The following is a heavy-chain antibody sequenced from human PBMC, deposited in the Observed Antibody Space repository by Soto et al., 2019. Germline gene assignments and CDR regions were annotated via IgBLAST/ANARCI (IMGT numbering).Heavy chain of an antibody. V-gene: IGHV3-23*01. CDR2: ISGSGVST. CDR3: AKDQGNHSPIGYSHP. Sequence: LRLSCAASGFSFSTYALSWVRQARGKGLEWVSAISGSGVSTYYADSVKGRFTISRDNSKNTLYLQMNSLRAEDTAVYYCAKDQGNHSPIGYSHPWGRGTLVTVSS. J-gene: IGHJ2*01. CDR1: GFSFSTYA.